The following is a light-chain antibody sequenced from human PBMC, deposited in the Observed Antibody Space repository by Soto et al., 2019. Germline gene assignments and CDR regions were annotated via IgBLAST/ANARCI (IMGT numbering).Light chain of an antibody. CDR2: GAS. Sequence: EIVFTQPPGTLSLSPGEMSTLSCRASQSVSNNYLAWYQQKPGQAPRLLIYGASNRATGIPDRFSGSGSGTDFTLTISRLEPEDFAVYYCQQYGSSATFGQGTKVDIK. CDR1: QSVSNNY. CDR3: QQYGSSAT. V-gene: IGKV3-20*01. J-gene: IGKJ1*01.